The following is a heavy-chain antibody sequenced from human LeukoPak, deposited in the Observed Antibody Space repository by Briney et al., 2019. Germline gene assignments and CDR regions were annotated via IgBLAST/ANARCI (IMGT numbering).Heavy chain of an antibody. CDR3: ARPVIGAFDI. Sequence: SETLSLTCTVSGGSISSSSYYWGWIRQPPGKGLEWIGSSYYSGSTYYNPSLKSRVTISVDTSKNQFSLKLSSVTAADTAVYYCARPVIGAFDIWGQGTMVTVSS. V-gene: IGHV4-39*01. J-gene: IGHJ3*02. CDR2: SYYSGST. CDR1: GGSISSSSYY.